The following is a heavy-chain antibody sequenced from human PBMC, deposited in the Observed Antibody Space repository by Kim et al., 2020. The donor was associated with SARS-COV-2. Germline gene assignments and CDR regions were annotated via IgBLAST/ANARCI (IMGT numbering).Heavy chain of an antibody. CDR3: ASRDDYVWGSYRSHHFDY. D-gene: IGHD3-16*02. Sequence: SETLSLTCTVSGYSISSGYYWGWIRQPPGKGLEWIGSIYHSGSTYYNPSLKSRVTISVDTSKNQFSLKLSSVTAADTAVYYCASRDDYVWGSYRSHHFDYWGQGTLVTVSS. CDR2: IYHSGST. CDR1: GYSISSGYY. J-gene: IGHJ4*02. V-gene: IGHV4-38-2*02.